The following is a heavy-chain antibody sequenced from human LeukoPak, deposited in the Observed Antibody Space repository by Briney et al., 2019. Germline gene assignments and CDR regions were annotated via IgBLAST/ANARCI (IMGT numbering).Heavy chain of an antibody. CDR1: GFTFSSYA. D-gene: IGHD3-9*01. CDR2: ISSSSSYI. Sequence: GGSLRLSCAASGFTFSSYAMHWVRQAPGKGLEWVSSISSSSSYIYYADSVKGRFTISRDNAKNSLYLQMNSLRAEDTAVYYCARVPYDILTGYWFYYYYMDVWGQGTLVTVSS. J-gene: IGHJ6*03. CDR3: ARVPYDILTGYWFYYYYMDV. V-gene: IGHV3-21*01.